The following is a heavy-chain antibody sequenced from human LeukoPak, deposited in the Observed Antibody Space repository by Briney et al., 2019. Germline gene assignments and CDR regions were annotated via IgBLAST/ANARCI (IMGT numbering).Heavy chain of an antibody. J-gene: IGHJ3*02. Sequence: SETLSLTCTVSGGSISSSSYYWGWIRQPPGKGLEWIGSIYYSGSTYYNPSLKSRVTISVDTSKNQFSLKLSSVTAADTAVYYCARVRVGAYDAFDIWGQGTMVTVSS. V-gene: IGHV4-39*07. D-gene: IGHD1-26*01. CDR3: ARVRVGAYDAFDI. CDR1: GGSISSSSYY. CDR2: IYYSGST.